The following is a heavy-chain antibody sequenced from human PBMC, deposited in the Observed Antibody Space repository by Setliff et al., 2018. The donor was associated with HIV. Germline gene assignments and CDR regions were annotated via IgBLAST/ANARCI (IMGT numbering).Heavy chain of an antibody. Sequence: ASVKVSCKTSGYTFTNFDISWVRQAPGQVLVWMGWINGNNGNTNYAQNFQGRVTMTTDTISSTAYMELSRLRSDDTAMYYCARIRAAALLNAFDIWGQGTMVTVSS. CDR1: GYTFTNFD. D-gene: IGHD1-26*01. CDR2: INGNNGNT. CDR3: ARIRAAALLNAFDI. J-gene: IGHJ3*02. V-gene: IGHV1-18*01.